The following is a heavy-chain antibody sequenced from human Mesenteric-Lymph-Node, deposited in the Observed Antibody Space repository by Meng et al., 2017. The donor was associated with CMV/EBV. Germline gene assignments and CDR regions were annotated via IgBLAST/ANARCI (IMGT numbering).Heavy chain of an antibody. CDR2: ITNSGSLK. CDR3: ARDSQARTVETRREIDYGMGI. CDR1: GFTFSDYY. D-gene: IGHD5-18*01. Sequence: GESLKISCAASGFTFSDYYMTWIRQAPGKGLEWVSYITNSGSLKYYADSVKGRFTISRDNAKNLVFLQLNSLRAEDTAVYYCARDSQARTVETRREIDYGMGIWGQGTTVTVSS. V-gene: IGHV3-11*04. J-gene: IGHJ6*02.